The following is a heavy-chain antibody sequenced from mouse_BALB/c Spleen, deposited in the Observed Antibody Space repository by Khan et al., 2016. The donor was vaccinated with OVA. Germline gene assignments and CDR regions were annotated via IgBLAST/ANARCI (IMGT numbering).Heavy chain of an antibody. D-gene: IGHD1-2*01. CDR1: GFTFSDYG. CDR3: ARGGGTAPFAY. Sequence: EVKLVESGGGLVQPGGSRKLSCAASGFTFSDYGMAWVRQAPGKGPEWVAFISDLAYTIYYGDAVTGRFTISRANAKNTLYLAMSSLRSEDTAIYYCARGGGTAPFAYWGLGTLVTVSA. CDR2: ISDLAYTI. J-gene: IGHJ3*01. V-gene: IGHV5-15*02.